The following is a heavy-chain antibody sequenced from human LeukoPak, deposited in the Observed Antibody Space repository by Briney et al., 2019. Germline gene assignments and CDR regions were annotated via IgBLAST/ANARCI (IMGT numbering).Heavy chain of an antibody. CDR3: ARGGKVGATRALFGY. D-gene: IGHD1-26*01. Sequence: SETLSLTCAVSGGSISSGPYSWSWIRQPPGKGLEWIGYIYHSGSTDYNPSLRSRVTISVDTSKNQFSLRLTSVTAADTAVYYCARGGKVGATRALFGYWGQGTLVTVSS. J-gene: IGHJ4*02. CDR2: IYHSGST. V-gene: IGHV4-30-2*01. CDR1: GGSISSGPYS.